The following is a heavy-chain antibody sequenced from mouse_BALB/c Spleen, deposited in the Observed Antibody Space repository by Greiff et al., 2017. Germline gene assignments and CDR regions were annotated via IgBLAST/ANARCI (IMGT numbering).Heavy chain of an antibody. CDR3: ARYYDYDYAMDY. CDR2: ISYSGST. J-gene: IGHJ4*01. D-gene: IGHD2-4*01. Sequence: EVKVEESGPSLVKPSQTLSLTCSVTGDSITSGYWNWIRKFPGNKLEYMGYISYSGSTYYNPSLKSRISITRDTSKNQYYLQLNSVTTEDTATYYCARYYDYDYAMDYWGQGTSVTVSS. V-gene: IGHV3-8*02. CDR1: GDSITSGY.